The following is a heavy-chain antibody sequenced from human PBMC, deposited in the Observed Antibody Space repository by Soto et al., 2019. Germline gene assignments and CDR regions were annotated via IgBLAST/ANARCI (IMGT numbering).Heavy chain of an antibody. CDR1: GGTFSSYA. D-gene: IGHD6-13*01. Sequence: SVKVSCKXSGGTFSSYAISWVRQAPGQGLEWMGGIIPIFGTANYAQKFQGRVTITADKSTSTAYMELSSLRSEDTAVYYCARRYRSSWYDWFDPWGQGTLVTVS. CDR2: IIPIFGTA. J-gene: IGHJ5*02. CDR3: ARRYRSSWYDWFDP. V-gene: IGHV1-69*06.